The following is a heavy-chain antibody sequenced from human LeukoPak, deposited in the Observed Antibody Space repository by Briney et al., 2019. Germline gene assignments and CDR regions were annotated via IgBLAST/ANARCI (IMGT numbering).Heavy chain of an antibody. Sequence: ASVKVSCKASGYTFTGYYMHWVRQAPGQGLEWMGRINPNSGGTNYAQKFQGRVTMTRDTSISTAYMELCRLRSDDTAVYYCASLSTPTIFGVVNFDYWGQGTLVTVSS. D-gene: IGHD3-3*01. CDR2: INPNSGGT. J-gene: IGHJ4*02. CDR1: GYTFTGYY. CDR3: ASLSTPTIFGVVNFDY. V-gene: IGHV1-2*06.